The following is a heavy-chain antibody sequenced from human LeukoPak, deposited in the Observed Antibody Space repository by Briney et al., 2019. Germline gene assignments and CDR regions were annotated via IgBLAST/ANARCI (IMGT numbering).Heavy chain of an antibody. V-gene: IGHV4-61*08. CDR2: IYYSGST. D-gene: IGHD3-22*01. CDR3: ARDHYYDSSGLGFDI. Sequence: SETLSLTCTVSGGSISSGDYYWSWIRQPPGKGLEWIGYIYYSGSTNYNPSLKSRVTISVDTSKNQFSLKLSSVTAADTAVYYCARDHYYDSSGLGFDIWGQGTMVTVSS. CDR1: GGSISSGDYY. J-gene: IGHJ3*02.